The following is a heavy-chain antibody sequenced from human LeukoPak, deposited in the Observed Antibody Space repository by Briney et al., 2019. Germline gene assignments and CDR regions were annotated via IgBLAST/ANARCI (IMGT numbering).Heavy chain of an antibody. D-gene: IGHD3-22*01. Sequence: SETLSLTCTVSGGSISSYYWSWIRQPPGKGLEWIGYIYYSGSTNYNPSLKSRVTISVDTSKNQFSLKLSSVTAADMAVYYCARAEYYYDSSGYYLYYFDYWGQGTLVTVSS. CDR1: GGSISSYY. J-gene: IGHJ4*02. CDR2: IYYSGST. CDR3: ARAEYYYDSSGYYLYYFDY. V-gene: IGHV4-59*01.